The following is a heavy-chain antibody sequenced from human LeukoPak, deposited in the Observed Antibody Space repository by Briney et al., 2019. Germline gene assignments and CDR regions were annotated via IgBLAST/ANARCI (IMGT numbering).Heavy chain of an antibody. Sequence: GASVKVSCKASGYTFTSYYMHWVRQAPGQGLEWMGIINPSGGSTSCAQKFQGRVTMTRDTSTSTVYMELSSLRSEDTAVYYCARTRSGWNYFDYWGQGTLVTVSS. CDR2: INPSGGST. V-gene: IGHV1-46*01. CDR1: GYTFTSYY. D-gene: IGHD6-19*01. J-gene: IGHJ4*02. CDR3: ARTRSGWNYFDY.